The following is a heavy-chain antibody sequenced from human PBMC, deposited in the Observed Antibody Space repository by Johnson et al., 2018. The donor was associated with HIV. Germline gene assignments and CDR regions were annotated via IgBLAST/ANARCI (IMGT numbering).Heavy chain of an antibody. D-gene: IGHD3-22*01. Sequence: VQLVESGGTLIQPGGSLRLSCVASGFTFDDYGMSWVRQGPGKGLEWVTGINWSGDSTEYADSVKGRFTVSRDNARNSLYLQMNSLRAEDTALYYCAKDLVVINVRYAFHIWGQGTMVTVS. CDR2: INWSGDST. CDR1: GFTFDDYG. V-gene: IGHV3-20*04. J-gene: IGHJ3*02. CDR3: AKDLVVINVRYAFHI.